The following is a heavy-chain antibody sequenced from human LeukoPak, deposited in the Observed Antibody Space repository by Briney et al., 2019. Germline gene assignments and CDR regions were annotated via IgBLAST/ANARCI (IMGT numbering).Heavy chain of an antibody. Sequence: GGSLRLSCAASGFTFSSHSMNWLRQAPGKWLEWVSYISSSSSYTNYADSVKGRFTISRDNAKNSLYLQMNSLRAEDTAVYYCARELRGGYDYDYWGQGTLATVSS. CDR2: ISSSSSYT. CDR3: ARELRGGYDYDY. CDR1: GFTFSSHS. J-gene: IGHJ4*02. V-gene: IGHV3-21*05. D-gene: IGHD5-12*01.